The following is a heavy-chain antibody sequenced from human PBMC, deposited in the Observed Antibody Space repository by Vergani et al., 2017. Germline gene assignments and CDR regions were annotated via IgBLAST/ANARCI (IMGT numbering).Heavy chain of an antibody. D-gene: IGHD2-15*01. J-gene: IGHJ4*02. CDR3: ASKRGACRAAYCHSYDF. CDR2: MDYSGNT. CDR1: GDSVISTDYQ. Sequence: QVQLHESGPGLVKPSEILSLTCTVSGDSVISTDYQWGWIRQPPGKGLEWIGSMDYSGNTSYNPSLGSRISISFETPQNQFSLRLTSVTAADTAVYYCASKRGACRAAYCHSYDFWGPGTLVGVSS. V-gene: IGHV4-39*01.